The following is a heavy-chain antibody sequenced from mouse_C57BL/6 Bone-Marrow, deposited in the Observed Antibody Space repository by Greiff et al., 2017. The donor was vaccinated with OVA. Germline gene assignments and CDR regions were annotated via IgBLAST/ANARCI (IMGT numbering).Heavy chain of an antibody. CDR1: GYTFTNYW. Sequence: VQLQQPGAELVRPGTSVKLSCKASGYTFTNYWMHWVKQRPGQGLEWIGVIAPSDSYINYNQKFTGRATLTVDTSSSTAYMHRSSRTSEDSAVYYCAHYGSRLYLHYWGQGTSLTVSS. J-gene: IGHJ2*02. D-gene: IGHD1-1*01. CDR2: IAPSDSYI. V-gene: IGHV1-59*01. CDR3: AHYGSRLYLHY.